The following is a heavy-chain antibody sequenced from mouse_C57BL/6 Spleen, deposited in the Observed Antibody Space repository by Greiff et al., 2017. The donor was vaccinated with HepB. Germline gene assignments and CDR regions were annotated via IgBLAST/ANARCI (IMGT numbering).Heavy chain of an antibody. CDR3: TTFDY. V-gene: IGHV1-15*01. CDR2: IDPETGGT. J-gene: IGHJ2*01. CDR1: GYTFTDYE. Sequence: LVESGAELVRPGASVTLSCKASGYTFTDYEMHWVKQTPVHGLEWIGAIDPETGGTAYNQKFKGKAILTADKSSSTAYMELRSLTSEDSAVYYCTTFDYWGQGTTLTVSS.